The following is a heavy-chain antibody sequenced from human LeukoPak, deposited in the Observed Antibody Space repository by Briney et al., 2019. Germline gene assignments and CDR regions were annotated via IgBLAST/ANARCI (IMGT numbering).Heavy chain of an antibody. CDR3: ARSQGYSYGSSY. CDR2: IVPILGTA. V-gene: IGHV1-69*13. D-gene: IGHD5-18*01. J-gene: IGHJ4*02. CDR1: GGSFVRYA. Sequence: SVKVSCKAPGGSFVRYAVSWGRQAPGQGLEWMGGIVPILGTANYAQKFQGRVTITADDSTGTAYMELTSLRSADTAVYYCARSQGYSYGSSYWGQGTLVTVSS.